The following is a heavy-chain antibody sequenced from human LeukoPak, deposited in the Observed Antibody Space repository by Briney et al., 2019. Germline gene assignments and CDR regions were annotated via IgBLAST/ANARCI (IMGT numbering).Heavy chain of an antibody. Sequence: PGGSLRLSCAASGFTFSDYYMSWIRQAPGKGLEWVSFISSSGNTIYYADSVKGRFTVSRDNAKNSLYLQMNSLRAEDTAVYYCARDLRDSNLEIYFDSWGQGTLATVSS. V-gene: IGHV3-11*04. J-gene: IGHJ4*02. D-gene: IGHD4-11*01. CDR1: GFTFSDYY. CDR2: ISSSGNTI. CDR3: ARDLRDSNLEIYFDS.